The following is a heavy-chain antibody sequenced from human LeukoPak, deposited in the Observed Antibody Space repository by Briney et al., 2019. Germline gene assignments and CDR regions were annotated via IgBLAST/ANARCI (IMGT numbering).Heavy chain of an antibody. J-gene: IGHJ6*04. CDR2: ISSGFINI. V-gene: IGHV3-11*01. Sequence: GGSLRLSCVASGFTFSDSYMSWIRQAPGKGLEWISYISSGFINIYYADSVKGRFTISRGNAKNSLYLQMNSLRAEDTAVYYCARGSADYSWYMDVWGKGTTVTVSS. CDR1: GFTFSDSY. D-gene: IGHD5-12*01. CDR3: ARGSADYSWYMDV.